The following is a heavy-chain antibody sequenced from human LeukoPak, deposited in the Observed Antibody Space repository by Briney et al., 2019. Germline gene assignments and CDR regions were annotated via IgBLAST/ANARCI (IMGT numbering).Heavy chain of an antibody. CDR3: ARSEQGEPLR. D-gene: IGHD1-26*01. CDR2: IYTRGSI. Sequence: PSETLSLTCTVSRVSISSCSYYWSWIRQPAGKGLEWIGRIYTRGSINYNPSLKSRVTISVDTSKNQFSLKPSSVTAADTAVYYCARSEQGEPLRWGQGTLVTVSS. CDR1: RVSISSCSYY. V-gene: IGHV4-61*02. J-gene: IGHJ4*02.